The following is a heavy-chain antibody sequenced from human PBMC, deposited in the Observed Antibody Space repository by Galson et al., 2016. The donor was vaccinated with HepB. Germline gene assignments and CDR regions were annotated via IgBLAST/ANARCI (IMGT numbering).Heavy chain of an antibody. V-gene: IGHV3-30*18. J-gene: IGHJ4*02. Sequence: SLRLSCAATEFTFSNFGMHWVRQAPGKGLEWVAVISYDGSNKYYADSVKGRFTISRDNSKNTLYLQMNSLRAEDTAVYYCAKEALLLHIVVVAATRGYFDYWGQGTLVTVSS. D-gene: IGHD2-21*02. CDR3: AKEALLLHIVVVAATRGYFDY. CDR1: EFTFSNFG. CDR2: ISYDGSNK.